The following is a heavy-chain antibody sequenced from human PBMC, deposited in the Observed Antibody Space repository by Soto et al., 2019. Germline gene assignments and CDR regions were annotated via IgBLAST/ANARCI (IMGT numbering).Heavy chain of an antibody. Sequence: QITLKESGPTLVKPTQTLTLTCTFSGFSLSTYGVGVGWIRQPPGKALEWLALIYWDDDKRYSPSLKSRLTITKDTSXXQXVXXMTNMDPVDTATYYCAHSSYYDSGRLHSDKYYLDYWGQGTLVTVSS. J-gene: IGHJ4*02. CDR3: AHSSYYDSGRLHSDKYYLDY. D-gene: IGHD3-10*01. V-gene: IGHV2-5*02. CDR1: GFSLSTYGVG. CDR2: IYWDDDK.